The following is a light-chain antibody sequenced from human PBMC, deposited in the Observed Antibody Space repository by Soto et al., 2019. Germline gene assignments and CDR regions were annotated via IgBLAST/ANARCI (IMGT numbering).Light chain of an antibody. V-gene: IGKV3-20*01. Sequence: EIVMTQSPATLSVSPGDGATLSCRASQSIDNYLAWYQQKPGQAPRLLIYDASSRATGIPDRFSGGGSGTDFTLTISRLEPEDFAVYYCQQFSSYPLTFGGGTKVDIK. CDR3: QQFSSYPLT. J-gene: IGKJ4*01. CDR1: QSIDNY. CDR2: DAS.